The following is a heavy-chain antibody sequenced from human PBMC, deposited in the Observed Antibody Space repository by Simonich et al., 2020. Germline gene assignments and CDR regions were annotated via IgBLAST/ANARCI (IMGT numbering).Heavy chain of an antibody. CDR2: IKKDGSEK. D-gene: IGHD7-27*01. J-gene: IGHJ6*03. CDR3: ARNGLGTAYYYYMDV. V-gene: IGHV3-7*01. CDR1: GFTFSSYW. Sequence: EVQLVESGGGLVQPGGSLRLSCAASGFTFSSYWMSWVRQAQGKGLEWVANIKKDGSEKFYVDSVKGGLTNSRDNAKNELYMQMNSLRAEDTAVYYCARNGLGTAYYYYMDVWGKGTTVTVSS.